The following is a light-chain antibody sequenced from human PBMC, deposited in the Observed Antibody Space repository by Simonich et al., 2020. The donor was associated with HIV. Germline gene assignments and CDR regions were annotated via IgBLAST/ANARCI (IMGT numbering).Light chain of an antibody. CDR3: HQYNGYSNT. J-gene: IGKJ2*01. CDR1: QSILSY. CDR2: AAS. Sequence: DIQMTQSPSSLSASVGARVSITCRASQSILSYLSWYQQKPGKAPKLLLYAASRLESGVPSRFSGSGSGTDYTLTISSLQPEDFATYYCHQYNGYSNTFGQGTKLEIK. V-gene: IGKV1-NL1*01.